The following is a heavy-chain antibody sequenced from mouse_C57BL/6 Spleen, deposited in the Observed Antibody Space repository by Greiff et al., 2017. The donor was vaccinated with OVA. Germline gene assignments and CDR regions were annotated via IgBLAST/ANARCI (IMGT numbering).Heavy chain of an antibody. J-gene: IGHJ1*03. CDR1: GYTFTSYW. V-gene: IGHV1-55*01. CDR3: ARSGYYGPRDFGV. CDR2: IYPGSGST. D-gene: IGHD1-2*01. Sequence: VQLQQPGAELVKPGASVKMSCKASGYTFTSYWITWVKQRPGQGLEWIGDIYPGSGSTNYNEKFKSKATLTVDTSSSTAYMQLSSLTSEDSAVYYCARSGYYGPRDFGVWGTGTTVTVSS.